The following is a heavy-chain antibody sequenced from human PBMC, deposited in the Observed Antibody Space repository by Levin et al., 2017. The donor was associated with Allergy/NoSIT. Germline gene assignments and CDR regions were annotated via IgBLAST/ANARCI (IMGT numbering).Heavy chain of an antibody. Sequence: AGGSLRLSCAASGFTFSDYYMTWIRQAPGKGLEWISYISSSDNTMYYADSVKGRFTISRDNAKKSVYLQMNSLRAEDTAVYYCAREKYSSSWPGYFDYWGQGTLVTVSS. J-gene: IGHJ4*02. CDR3: AREKYSSSWPGYFDY. CDR1: GFTFSDYY. CDR2: ISSSDNTM. D-gene: IGHD6-13*01. V-gene: IGHV3-11*01.